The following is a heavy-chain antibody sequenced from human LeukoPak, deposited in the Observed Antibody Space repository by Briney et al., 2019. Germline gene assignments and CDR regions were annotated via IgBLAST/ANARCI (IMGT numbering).Heavy chain of an antibody. CDR3: ARGLSSGWYFDY. Sequence: GASVKVSCKASGYTFTSYAMHWVRQAPGQRLEWVGWINAGNGNTKYSQKFQGRVTITADESTSTAYMELSSLRSEDTAVYYCARGLSSGWYFDYWGQGTLVTVSS. D-gene: IGHD6-19*01. V-gene: IGHV1-3*01. CDR2: INAGNGNT. J-gene: IGHJ4*02. CDR1: GYTFTSYA.